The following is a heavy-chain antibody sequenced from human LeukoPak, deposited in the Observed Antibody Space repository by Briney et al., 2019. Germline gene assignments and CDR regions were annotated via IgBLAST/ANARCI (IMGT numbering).Heavy chain of an antibody. CDR3: ARHIARDYVWGSYRGGAGFDY. J-gene: IGHJ4*02. CDR1: GGSFSGYY. V-gene: IGHV4-34*01. D-gene: IGHD3-16*02. Sequence: SETLSLTCAVYGGSFSGYYWSWIRQPPGKGLEWIGEINHSGSTNYNPSLKSRVTISVDTSKNQFSLKPSSVTAADTAVYYCARHIARDYVWGSYRGGAGFDYWGQGTLVTVSS. CDR2: INHSGST.